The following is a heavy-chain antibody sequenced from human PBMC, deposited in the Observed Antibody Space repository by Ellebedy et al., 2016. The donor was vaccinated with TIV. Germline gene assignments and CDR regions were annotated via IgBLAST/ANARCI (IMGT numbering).Heavy chain of an antibody. CDR1: GVSISDYY. Sequence: MPSETLSLTCSVSGVSISDYYWSWIRQPPGQGLEWIGYFYHTGSTNYNPSLRSRVTLAVDTPKNEFSLKLSSVTAADTAVYFCARAIAAADFFDYWGQGTLVTVSS. J-gene: IGHJ4*02. CDR2: FYHTGST. CDR3: ARAIAAADFFDY. D-gene: IGHD6-13*01. V-gene: IGHV4-59*01.